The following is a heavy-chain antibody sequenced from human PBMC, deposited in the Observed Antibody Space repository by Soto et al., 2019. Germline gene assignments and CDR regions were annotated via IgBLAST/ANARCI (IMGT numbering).Heavy chain of an antibody. CDR1: GGAISSGDYY. CDR2: IYYSGST. Sequence: SATMSLTCTVSGGAISSGDYYWHGIRESPGKGLKWIGYIYYSGSTYYNPSLKSRVTISVDTSKNQFSLKLSSLTAAYTAVYYCARDAVDCSGGSCRYWYFELWGRGTLVT. V-gene: IGHV4-30-4*01. J-gene: IGHJ2*01. D-gene: IGHD2-15*01. CDR3: ARDAVDCSGGSCRYWYFEL.